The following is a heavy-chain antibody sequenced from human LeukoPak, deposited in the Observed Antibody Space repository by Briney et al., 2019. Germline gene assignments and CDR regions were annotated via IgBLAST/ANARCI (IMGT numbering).Heavy chain of an antibody. CDR2: ISGSGDNT. CDR3: AKPHFGPGVSGLFDY. D-gene: IGHD6-19*01. V-gene: IGHV3-23*01. CDR1: GFTFSSYA. Sequence: PGGSLRLSCAASGFTFSSYAMIWVRQAPGKGLEWVSGISGSGDNTYYADSVRGRIIVSRDNSKNTVYLQMNSLRAEDTAVYYCAKPHFGPGVSGLFDYWGQGTLVTVSS. J-gene: IGHJ4*02.